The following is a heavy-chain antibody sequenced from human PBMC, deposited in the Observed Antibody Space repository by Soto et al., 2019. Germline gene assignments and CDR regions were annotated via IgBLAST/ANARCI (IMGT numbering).Heavy chain of an antibody. CDR1: GVTFKDYG. CDR3: ARDGWGANWYFDL. CDR2: ISYDGKQT. D-gene: IGHD3-16*01. J-gene: IGHJ2*01. Sequence: GGSLRLSCGAPGVTFKDYGMHWVRQAPGKGLEWVAVISYDGKQTYYADSVKGRFTISKDKSKRTLFLQMNSLRVDDTAVYYCARDGWGANWYFDLWGRGTLVTVSS. V-gene: IGHV3-30*03.